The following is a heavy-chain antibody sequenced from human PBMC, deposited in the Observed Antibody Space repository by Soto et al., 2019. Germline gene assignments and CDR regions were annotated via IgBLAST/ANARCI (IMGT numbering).Heavy chain of an antibody. D-gene: IGHD3-10*01. CDR1: GFTFRSYA. V-gene: IGHV3-48*04. Sequence: GGSLRLSCAASGFTFRSYAMHWVRQAPGKGLEWVSYISSVGTTTYYADSVKGRFSISMDNAKNSLYLQMNSLRAEDTAVYFCAKDQEGSGSHWLGYNYYGMDVWGQGTTVTVSS. J-gene: IGHJ6*02. CDR3: AKDQEGSGSHWLGYNYYGMDV. CDR2: ISSVGTTT.